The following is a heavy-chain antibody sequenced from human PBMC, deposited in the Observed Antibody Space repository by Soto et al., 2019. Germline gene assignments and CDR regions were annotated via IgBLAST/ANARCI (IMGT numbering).Heavy chain of an antibody. D-gene: IGHD6-6*01. Sequence: ASVTVSRKSTGYTFIQYSIRWVRQAPGRGREWMGWIKPNSGGTNYAQKFQERVTMTSDASISTAYMELSSLRSDDTALYYCARGRGSSSYNFFDPWGQGTLVTVSS. CDR3: ARGRGSSSYNFFDP. V-gene: IGHV1-2*02. J-gene: IGHJ5*02. CDR2: IKPNSGGT. CDR1: GYTFIQYS.